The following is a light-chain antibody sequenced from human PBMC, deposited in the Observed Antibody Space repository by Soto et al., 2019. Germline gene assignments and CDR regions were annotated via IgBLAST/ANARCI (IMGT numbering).Light chain of an antibody. CDR3: QQANRVPFA. CDR2: AAS. Sequence: DIQMTQSPSSVSASVGDRVTITCRASQAISDWLAWYQQKPGEAPKLLVSAASTLQGGVPSRFSGRGSGTDFTLTISSLPPEDSATYYCQQANRVPFAFGPGTKVDIK. CDR1: QAISDW. J-gene: IGKJ3*01. V-gene: IGKV1-12*02.